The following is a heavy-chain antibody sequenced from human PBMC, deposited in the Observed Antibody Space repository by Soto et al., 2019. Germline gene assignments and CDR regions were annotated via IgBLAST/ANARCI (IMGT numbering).Heavy chain of an antibody. J-gene: IGHJ4*02. Sequence: HPGGSLRLSCAASGFTLRSYWMTWVRQAPGKGLEWVATIKQDGSEKYYVDSVKGRFTISRDNAKNSLYLQMNSLRAEDTAVYYCARGGSSSSWYWYYWGQGILVTVSS. CDR2: IKQDGSEK. CDR1: GFTLRSYW. V-gene: IGHV3-7*05. D-gene: IGHD6-13*01. CDR3: ARGGSSSSWYWYY.